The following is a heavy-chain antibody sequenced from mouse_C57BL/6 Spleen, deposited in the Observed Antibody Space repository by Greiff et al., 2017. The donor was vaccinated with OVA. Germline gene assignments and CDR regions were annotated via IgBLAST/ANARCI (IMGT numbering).Heavy chain of an antibody. CDR1: GYTFTEYT. CDR2: FYPGSGST. Sequence: QVQLQQSGAELVKPGASVKLSCKASGYTFTEYTIHWVKQRSGQGLEWIGWFYPGSGSTNYNEKFKDKATLTADKSSSTVYMELSRLTSEDSAVYFCARHDFYDYEGWFAYWGQGTLVTVSA. CDR3: ARHDFYDYEGWFAY. J-gene: IGHJ3*01. V-gene: IGHV1-62-2*01. D-gene: IGHD2-4*01.